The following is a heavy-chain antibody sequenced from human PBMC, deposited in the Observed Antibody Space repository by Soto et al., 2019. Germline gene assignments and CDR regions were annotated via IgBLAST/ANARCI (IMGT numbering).Heavy chain of an antibody. CDR3: AREEATAGNDCFDF. V-gene: IGHV1-18*01. D-gene: IGHD6-13*01. CDR2: ISAYDGKT. CDR1: GYNFNIYG. Sequence: ASVTVSCKASGYNFNIYGINWVRQAPGQGLELMGWISAYDGKTTYAEKFQGRVTMTTDASTSTAYMELNSLTSDDTAVYYCAREEATAGNDCFDFCGHGTLVTVSS. J-gene: IGHJ4*01.